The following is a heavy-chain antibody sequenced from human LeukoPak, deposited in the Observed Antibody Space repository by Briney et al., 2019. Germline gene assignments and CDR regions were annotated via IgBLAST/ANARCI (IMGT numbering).Heavy chain of an antibody. V-gene: IGHV4-59*01. CDR1: GGSICSYY. Sequence: SETLSLTCTVSGGSICSYYWSWIRQPPGKGLEWIGYIYYSGSTNYNPSLKSRVTISVDTSKNQFSLKLSSVTAADTAVYYCARDGNYYGMDVWGQGTTVTVSS. CDR2: IYYSGST. J-gene: IGHJ6*02. D-gene: IGHD2-15*01. CDR3: ARDGNYYGMDV.